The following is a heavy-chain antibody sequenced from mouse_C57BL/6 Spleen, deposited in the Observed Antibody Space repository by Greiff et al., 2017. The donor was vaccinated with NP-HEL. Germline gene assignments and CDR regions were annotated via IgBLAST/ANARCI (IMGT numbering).Heavy chain of an antibody. V-gene: IGHV1-26*01. D-gene: IGHD2-12*01. CDR3: ARRGYSPAWFAY. Sequence: EVQLQQSGPELVKPGASVKISCKASGYTFTDYYMNWVKQSHGKSLEWIGDINPNNGGTSYNQKFKGKATLTVDKSSSTAYMELRSLTSEDSAVYYCARRGYSPAWFAYWGQGTLVTVSA. CDR1: GYTFTDYY. J-gene: IGHJ3*01. CDR2: INPNNGGT.